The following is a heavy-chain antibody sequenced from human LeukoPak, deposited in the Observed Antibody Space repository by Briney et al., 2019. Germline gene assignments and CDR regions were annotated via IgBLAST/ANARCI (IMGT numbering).Heavy chain of an antibody. D-gene: IGHD2/OR15-2a*01. V-gene: IGHV4-4*07. CDR1: GGSISSYY. CDR3: ARSPSSSTEGYFDF. Sequence: SETLSLTCTVSGGSISSYYWSWIRQPAGKGLEWIGRVYTIGSTNYSHSLHSRVSMSVDTSKNQFSLKLTSVTAADTAVYFCARSPSSSTEGYFDFWGQGTLVTVSS. J-gene: IGHJ4*02. CDR2: VYTIGST.